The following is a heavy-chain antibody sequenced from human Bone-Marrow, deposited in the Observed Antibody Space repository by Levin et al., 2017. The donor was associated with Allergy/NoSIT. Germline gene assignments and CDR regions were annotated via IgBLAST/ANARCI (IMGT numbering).Heavy chain of an antibody. CDR1: GFTFSSYG. CDR3: ARDLRWQLGLPRPPYYYYYGMDV. CDR2: IWYDGSNK. D-gene: IGHD6-6*01. V-gene: IGHV3-33*01. Sequence: GGSLRLSCAASGFTFSSYGMHWVRQAPGKGLEWVAVIWYDGSNKYYADSVKGRFTISRDNSKNTLYLQMNSLRAEDTAVYYCARDLRWQLGLPRPPYYYYYGMDVWGQGTTVTVSS. J-gene: IGHJ6*02.